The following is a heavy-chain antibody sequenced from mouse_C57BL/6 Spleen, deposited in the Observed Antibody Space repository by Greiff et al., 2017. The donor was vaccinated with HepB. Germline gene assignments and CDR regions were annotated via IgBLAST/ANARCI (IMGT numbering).Heavy chain of an antibody. V-gene: IGHV5-9-1*02. CDR1: GFTFSSYA. Sequence: EVQLMESGEGLVKPGGSLKLSCAASGFTFSSYAMSWVRQTPEKRLEWVAYISSGGDYIYYADTVKGRFTISRDNARNTLYLQMSSLKSEDTAMYYCTRGDYDLYAMDYWGQGTSVTVSS. CDR2: ISSGGDYI. D-gene: IGHD2-4*01. J-gene: IGHJ4*01. CDR3: TRGDYDLYAMDY.